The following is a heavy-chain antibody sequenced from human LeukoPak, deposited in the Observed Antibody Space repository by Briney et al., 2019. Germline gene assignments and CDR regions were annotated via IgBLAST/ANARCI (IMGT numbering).Heavy chain of an antibody. CDR3: ARHLSALNWFDP. J-gene: IGHJ5*02. CDR1: GGSISSSTYY. CDR2: IYHSGST. D-gene: IGHD3-3*02. Sequence: SETLSLTCTVSGGSISSSTYYWDWIRQAPGKGLEWIGNIYHSGSTYYNPSLKSRVTISVDTSKNQFSLKLSSLTAADTAVYYCARHLSALNWFDPWGQGTLVTVSS. V-gene: IGHV4-39*01.